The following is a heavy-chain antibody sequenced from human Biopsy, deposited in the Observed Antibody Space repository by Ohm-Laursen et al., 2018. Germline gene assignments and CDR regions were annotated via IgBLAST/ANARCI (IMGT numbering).Heavy chain of an antibody. Sequence: SVKVSCKASGYNFDIYPLFWVRQAPGQGLEWMGWINAKTGDTNYAQKFQGRVTMTRDTSISTAYVDLSSLRSDDTAVYYCTRGGYYYDSLAYYYWFDPWGQGTLVTVSS. J-gene: IGHJ5*02. CDR3: TRGGYYYDSLAYYYWFDP. D-gene: IGHD3-22*01. V-gene: IGHV1-2*02. CDR2: INAKTGDT. CDR1: GYNFDIYP.